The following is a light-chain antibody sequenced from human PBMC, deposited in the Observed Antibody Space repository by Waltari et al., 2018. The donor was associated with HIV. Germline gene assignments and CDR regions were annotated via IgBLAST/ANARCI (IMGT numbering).Light chain of an antibody. V-gene: IGLV2-8*01. CDR2: EVS. CDR1: SRDVGGYDY. CDR3: SSHAGSNNYV. Sequence: QSALTQPPSASGSPGQSVTISCSGTSRDVGGYDYVSWYQQHPGKAPKLMMYEVSKRPSGVPDRFSGSKSGNTASLTVSGLQAEDEADYYCSSHAGSNNYVFGTGTKVTVL. J-gene: IGLJ1*01.